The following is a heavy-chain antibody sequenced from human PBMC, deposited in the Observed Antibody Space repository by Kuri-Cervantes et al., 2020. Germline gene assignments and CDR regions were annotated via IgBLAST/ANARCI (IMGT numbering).Heavy chain of an antibody. J-gene: IGHJ3*02. CDR2: IWYDGSNK. CDR1: GFTFSSYG. CDR3: ANSPHYYESSGYYAFDT. V-gene: IGHV3-33*06. D-gene: IGHD3-22*01. Sequence: LSLTCAASGFTFSSYGMHWVRQAPGKGLEWVAVIWYDGSNKYYADSVKSRFTISRDNSKNTLYLQMNSLRAEDTAVYYCANSPHYYESSGYYAFDTWGQGTMVTVSS.